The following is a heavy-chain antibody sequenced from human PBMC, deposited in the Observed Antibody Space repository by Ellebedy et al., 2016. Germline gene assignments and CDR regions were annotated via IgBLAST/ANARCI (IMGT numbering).Heavy chain of an antibody. D-gene: IGHD3-3*01. CDR3: TREGYFWSGYEEDHYYYYMDV. CDR2: IQSKSDGGTR. Sequence: GGSLRLSXAASGFTFSKAWMSWVRQAPGKGLEWVGRIQSKSDGGTRDYAAPVEGRVTISRDDSKNTLYLQMNSLKTEDTAVYYCTREGYFWSGYEEDHYYYYMDVWGKGTTVTVSS. V-gene: IGHV3-15*01. CDR1: GFTFSKAW. J-gene: IGHJ6*03.